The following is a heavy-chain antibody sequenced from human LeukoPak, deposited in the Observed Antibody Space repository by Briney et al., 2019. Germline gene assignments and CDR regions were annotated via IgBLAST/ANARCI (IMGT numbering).Heavy chain of an antibody. CDR2: ISAYNGNT. Sequence: ASVKVSCKASGYTFTNYGISWVRQAPGQGLEWMGWISAYNGNTNYAQNLQGRVTMTTDTSTGTGYMELRSLRSDDTAVYYCARDPGGLAVAGTSYYYYYYMDVWGKGTTVTVSS. CDR3: ARDPGGLAVAGTSYYYYYYMDV. V-gene: IGHV1-18*01. J-gene: IGHJ6*03. D-gene: IGHD6-19*01. CDR1: GYTFTNYG.